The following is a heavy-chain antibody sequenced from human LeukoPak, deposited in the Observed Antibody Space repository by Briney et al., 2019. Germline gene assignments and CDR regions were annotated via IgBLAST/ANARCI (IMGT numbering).Heavy chain of an antibody. V-gene: IGHV1-2*02. J-gene: IGHJ4*02. CDR1: GYTFTGYY. CDR3: ARDLLGSGSYYNY. CDR2: INPNSGGT. Sequence: ASVKVSCKASGYTFTGYYMHWVRQAPGQGLEWMGWINPNSGGTNYAQKFQGRVTMTRDTSISTAHMELSRLRSDDTAVYYCARDLLGSGSYYNYWGQGTLVTVSS. D-gene: IGHD3-10*01.